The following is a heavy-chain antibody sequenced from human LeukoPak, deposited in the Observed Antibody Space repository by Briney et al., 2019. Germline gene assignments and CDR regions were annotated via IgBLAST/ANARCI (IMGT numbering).Heavy chain of an antibody. J-gene: IGHJ4*02. CDR3: AKGSGWYV. V-gene: IGHV3-23*01. Sequence: PGGSLRLSCAASGFTFSSYAMTWVRQAPGKGLEWVSVINTSGGNTDCADPVKDRFTISRDNSKNTLYLQMNSLRAEDTAVYYCAKGSGWYVWGQGTLVTVSS. CDR2: INTSGGNT. D-gene: IGHD6-19*01. CDR1: GFTFSSYA.